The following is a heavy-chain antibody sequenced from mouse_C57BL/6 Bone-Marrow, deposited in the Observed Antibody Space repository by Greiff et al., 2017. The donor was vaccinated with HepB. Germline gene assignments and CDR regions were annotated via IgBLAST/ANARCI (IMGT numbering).Heavy chain of an antibody. CDR3: ARESYYGSLDY. D-gene: IGHD1-1*01. V-gene: IGHV1-64*01. Sequence: QVQLQQPGAELVKPGASVKLSCKASGYTFTSYWMHWVKQRPGQGLEWIGMILPNSGSTNYNEKFKSMATMTVDKSSTTAYMLLSSLTAENSAVYYCARESYYGSLDYWGQGTTLTVSS. CDR1: GYTFTSYW. CDR2: ILPNSGST. J-gene: IGHJ2*01.